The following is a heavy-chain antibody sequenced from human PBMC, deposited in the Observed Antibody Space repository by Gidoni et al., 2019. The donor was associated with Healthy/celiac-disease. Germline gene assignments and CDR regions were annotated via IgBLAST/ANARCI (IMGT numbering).Heavy chain of an antibody. CDR3: ANHGIFLTTKSVHPPENYYYYGMDV. V-gene: IGHV3-23*01. CDR1: GFTLSSYA. D-gene: IGHD3-3*02. J-gene: IGHJ6*02. CDR2: ISGSGGST. Sequence: EVQLLESGGGLVQPGGSLRLSCAASGFTLSSYAMSWVRQAPGKGLEWVSAISGSGGSTYYADSVKGRFTISRDNSKNTLYLQMNSLRAEDTAVYYCANHGIFLTTKSVHPPENYYYYGMDVWGQGTTVTVSS.